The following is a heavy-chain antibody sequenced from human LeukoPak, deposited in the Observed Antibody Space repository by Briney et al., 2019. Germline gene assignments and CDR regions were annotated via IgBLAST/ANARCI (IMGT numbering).Heavy chain of an antibody. V-gene: IGHV4-34*01. CDR2: INHSGST. Sequence: SETLSLTCAVYGGSFSGYYWSWVRQPPGKGLEGIGEINHSGSTNYKPSLTSRVTISVTTSKHQFSLKLSSVTAADTAVYYCARGSGSYYMDVWGKGTTVTVSS. J-gene: IGHJ6*03. D-gene: IGHD1-26*01. CDR3: ARGSGSYYMDV. CDR1: GGSFSGYY.